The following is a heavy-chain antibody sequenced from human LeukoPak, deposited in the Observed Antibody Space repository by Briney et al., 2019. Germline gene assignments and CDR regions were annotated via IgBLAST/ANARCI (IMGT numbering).Heavy chain of an antibody. J-gene: IGHJ3*02. D-gene: IGHD2-2*01. CDR2: IIPIFGTA. Sequence: SVKVSCKASGGTFSSYAISWVRQAPGQGLEWMGGIIPIFGTANYAQKFQGRVTITADESTSTAYMELSSLRSEDTAVYYCARDSDIVVVPAAGDAFDIWGQGTMVTVSS. CDR1: GGTFSSYA. CDR3: ARDSDIVVVPAAGDAFDI. V-gene: IGHV1-69*01.